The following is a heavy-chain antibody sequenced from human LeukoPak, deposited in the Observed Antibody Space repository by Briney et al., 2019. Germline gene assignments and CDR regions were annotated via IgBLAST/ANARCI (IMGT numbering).Heavy chain of an antibody. J-gene: IGHJ6*02. CDR3: AKGIAAAGRDYYGMDV. CDR2: LSGSAYST. CDR1: GFTFSDCA. D-gene: IGHD6-13*01. V-gene: IGHV3-23*01. Sequence: GGSLRLSCAASGFTFSDCAMSWVRQAPGKGLEWVSGLSGSAYSTDYADSVKGRFTISRDNSKNTLYLQMNSLRAEDTAVYYCAKGIAAAGRDYYGMDVWGQGTTVTVS.